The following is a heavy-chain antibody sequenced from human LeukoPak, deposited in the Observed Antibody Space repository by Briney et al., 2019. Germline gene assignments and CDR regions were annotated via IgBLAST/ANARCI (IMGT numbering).Heavy chain of an antibody. CDR1: GGSISSCY. D-gene: IGHD5-18*01. V-gene: IGHV4-59*01. Sequence: PSETLSLTCTVSGGSISSCYWSWIRQPPGKGLEWIGYIYYSGSTNYNPSLKSRVTISVDTSKNQFSLKLSSVTAADTAVYYCAREITDTAMDSYYYYYMDVWGKGTTVTVSS. CDR2: IYYSGST. J-gene: IGHJ6*03. CDR3: AREITDTAMDSYYYYYMDV.